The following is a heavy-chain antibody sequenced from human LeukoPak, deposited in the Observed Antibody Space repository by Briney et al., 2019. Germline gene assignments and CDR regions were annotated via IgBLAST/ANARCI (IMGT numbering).Heavy chain of an antibody. D-gene: IGHD5-12*01. J-gene: IGHJ6*03. CDR3: ARDRGWGMDV. CDR1: GFTFFSYE. Sequence: GGSLRLSCAASGFTFFSYEMNWVRQAPGKGLEWVSYISSSGSTIYYADSVKGRFTLSRDNAKNSLYLQMNSLRAEDTAVYYCARDRGWGMDVWGKGTTVTISS. V-gene: IGHV3-48*03. CDR2: ISSSGSTI.